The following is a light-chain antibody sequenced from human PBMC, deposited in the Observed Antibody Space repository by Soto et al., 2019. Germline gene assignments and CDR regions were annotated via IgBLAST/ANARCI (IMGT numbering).Light chain of an antibody. CDR1: QSVTINY. V-gene: IGKV3-20*01. J-gene: IGKJ1*01. Sequence: EVVLKQSPGSLSLSPGERATFSCSARQSVTINYLAWYQQKPGQDTRLLIYGASNRATGIQDRFSGSGSETDFTLTIRRMEPEDFAVYYCKQYSRSHRTLGKGTKLDNK. CDR3: KQYSRSHRT. CDR2: GAS.